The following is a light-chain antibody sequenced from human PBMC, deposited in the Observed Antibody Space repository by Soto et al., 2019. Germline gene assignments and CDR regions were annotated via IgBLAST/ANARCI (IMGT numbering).Light chain of an antibody. CDR1: SSDVGGGNY. J-gene: IGLJ2*01. Sequence: QSALTQPASVSGSPGQSVTISCTGTSSDVGGGNYVSWYQQHPGTAPKLMIYDISNRPSGVSNRFSGSKSGNTASLTISGLQAEDEADYYCSSYTSSSTPVVFGGGTKLTVL. CDR2: DIS. CDR3: SSYTSSSTPVV. V-gene: IGLV2-14*01.